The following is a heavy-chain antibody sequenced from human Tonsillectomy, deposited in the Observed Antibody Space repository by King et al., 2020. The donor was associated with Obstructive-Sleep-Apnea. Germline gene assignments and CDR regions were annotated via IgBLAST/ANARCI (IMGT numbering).Heavy chain of an antibody. CDR2: INPNSGGT. Sequence: VQLVESGAEVKKPGASVKVSCKAAGYTFTDYYIHWVRQAPGQGLEWMGWINPNSGGTNYAQKFQGWVTMTRDTSINTAYMELSRLKYDDTAVYYCARELSNSWYEKGLDGWGQGTTVTVSS. V-gene: IGHV1-2*04. CDR3: ARELSNSWYEKGLDG. CDR1: GYTFTDYY. J-gene: IGHJ6*02. D-gene: IGHD6-19*01.